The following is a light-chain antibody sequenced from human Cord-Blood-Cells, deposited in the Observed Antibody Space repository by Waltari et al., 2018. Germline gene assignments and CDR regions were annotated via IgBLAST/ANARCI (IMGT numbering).Light chain of an antibody. CDR1: QSISSY. V-gene: IGKV1-39*01. Sequence: DIQMTQSPSSLSASVGDRVTITCRASQSISSYLNWYQQKPGKAPELLIYAASSLQSGVPSRFSGSGSGTDVTLTISSLQPEDFATYYCQQRYSTPLTFGGGTKVEIK. CDR3: QQRYSTPLT. J-gene: IGKJ4*01. CDR2: AAS.